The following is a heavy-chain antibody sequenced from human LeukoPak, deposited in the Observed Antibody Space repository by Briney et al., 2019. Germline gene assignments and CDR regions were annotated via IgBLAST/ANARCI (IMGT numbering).Heavy chain of an antibody. Sequence: PGGSLRLTCVASGFLFSSYWVTWVRQAPGKGLEWVANIKQDGSKKSYVDSVRGRFTISRDNAKNSLYLQMNSLRAEDTAIYYCTRVGYIDEGIDYWGQGTLVTVSS. J-gene: IGHJ4*02. CDR3: TRVGYIDEGIDY. D-gene: IGHD5-24*01. CDR2: IKQDGSKK. V-gene: IGHV3-7*04. CDR1: GFLFSSYW.